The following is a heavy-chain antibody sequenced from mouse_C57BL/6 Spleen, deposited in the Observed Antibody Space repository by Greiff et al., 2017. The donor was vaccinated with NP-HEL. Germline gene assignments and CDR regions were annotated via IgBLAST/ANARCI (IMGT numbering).Heavy chain of an antibody. Sequence: VQLQQPGAELVMPGASVKLSCKASGYTFTSYWMHWVKQRPGPGLEWIGEIDPSDSYTNYNQKFKGKSTLTVDKSSSTAYMQLSSLTSEDSAVYYCAISTGAWFADWGQGTLVTVAA. V-gene: IGHV1-69*01. J-gene: IGHJ3*01. CDR2: IDPSDSYT. CDR3: AISTGAWFAD. D-gene: IGHD4-1*02. CDR1: GYTFTSYW.